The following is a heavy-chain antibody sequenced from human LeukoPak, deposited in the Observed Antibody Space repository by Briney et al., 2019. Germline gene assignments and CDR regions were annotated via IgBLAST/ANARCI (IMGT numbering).Heavy chain of an antibody. V-gene: IGHV4-38-2*01. CDR3: AAYCSSTSCYRGGFDY. CDR1: GYSISSGYY. D-gene: IGHD2-2*02. J-gene: IGHJ4*02. Sequence: SETLSLTCAVSGYSISSGYYWGWIRQPPGKGLEWIGSIYHSGSTYYNPSLKSRVTISVDTSKNQFSLKLSSVTAADTAVYYCAAYCSSTSCYRGGFDYWGQGTLVNVSS. CDR2: IYHSGST.